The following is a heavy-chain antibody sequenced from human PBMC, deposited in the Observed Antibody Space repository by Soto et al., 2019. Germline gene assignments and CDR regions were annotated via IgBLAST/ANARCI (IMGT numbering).Heavy chain of an antibody. V-gene: IGHV4-59*01. Sequence: PSETLSLTCTVSGGSISSYYWSWIRQPPGKGLEWIGYIYYSGSTNYNPSLKSRVTISVDTSKNQFSLKLSSVTAADTAVYYCARGSAQITIFGAPTLMEVWGKGTTVTVSS. D-gene: IGHD3-3*01. J-gene: IGHJ6*03. CDR2: IYYSGST. CDR1: GGSISSYY. CDR3: ARGSAQITIFGAPTLMEV.